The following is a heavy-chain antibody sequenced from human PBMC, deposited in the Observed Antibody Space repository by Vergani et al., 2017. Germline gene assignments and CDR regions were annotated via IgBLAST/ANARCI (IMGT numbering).Heavy chain of an antibody. J-gene: IGHJ6*03. CDR2: IKSKTDGGTT. D-gene: IGHD4-17*01. CDR1: GFTFSNAW. Sequence: EVQLVESGGGLVKPGGSLRLSCAASGFTFSNAWMSWVRQAPGKGLEWVGRIKSKTDGGTTDYAAPVKGRFTISRDDSKNTLYLQMNSLKTEDTAVYYCTTDVNYGDSYYYYYYYMDVWGKGTTVTVSS. V-gene: IGHV3-15*01. CDR3: TTDVNYGDSYYYYYYYMDV.